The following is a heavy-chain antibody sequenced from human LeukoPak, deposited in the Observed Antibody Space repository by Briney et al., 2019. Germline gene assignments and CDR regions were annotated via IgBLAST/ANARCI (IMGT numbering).Heavy chain of an antibody. D-gene: IGHD5-12*01. CDR3: VRESGWLFDC. CDR2: IHYSGST. V-gene: IGHV4-59*01. Sequence: SETLSLTCTVSGGSISSYYWSSIRQPPGKGLECIGYIHYSGSTNSNPSPKSRVTILVDTSKNQFSLKLSSVPDADTVVYYCVRESGWLFDCWGQGTLVTVSS. J-gene: IGHJ4*02. CDR1: GGSISSYY.